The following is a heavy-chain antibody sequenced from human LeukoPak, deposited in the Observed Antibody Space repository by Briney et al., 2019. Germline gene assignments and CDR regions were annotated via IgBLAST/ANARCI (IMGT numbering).Heavy chain of an antibody. Sequence: PGGSLRLSCAASGFTFSSYAMSWVRQAPGKGLEWVSAISGSGGSTYYADSVKGRFTISRDNSKNTLFLQMNSLRAEDTAIYYCAKRPAAVRGVIPYLDYWGQGTLVTVSS. V-gene: IGHV3-23*01. J-gene: IGHJ4*02. D-gene: IGHD3-10*02. CDR2: ISGSGGST. CDR3: AKRPAAVRGVIPYLDY. CDR1: GFTFSSYA.